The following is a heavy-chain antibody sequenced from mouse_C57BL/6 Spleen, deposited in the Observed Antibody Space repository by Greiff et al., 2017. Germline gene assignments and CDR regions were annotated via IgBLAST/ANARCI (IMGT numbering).Heavy chain of an antibody. CDR2: IDPSDSYT. Sequence: QVQLQQPGAELVMPGASVKLSCKASGYTFTSYWMHWVKQRPGHGLEWIGEIDPSDSYTNYNQKFKGKSTLTVDKSSSTAYMQLSSLTSEDSAVYYCASSNYVHLAYWGQGTLVTVSA. CDR3: ASSNYVHLAY. J-gene: IGHJ3*01. V-gene: IGHV1-69*01. D-gene: IGHD2-5*01. CDR1: GYTFTSYW.